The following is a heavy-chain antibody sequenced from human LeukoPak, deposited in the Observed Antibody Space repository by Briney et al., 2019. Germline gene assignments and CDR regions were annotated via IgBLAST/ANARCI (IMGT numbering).Heavy chain of an antibody. Sequence: GSLRLSCAASGFTFSSYAMHWVRQPPGKGLEWIGSIYYSGSTYYNPSLKSRVTISVDTSKNQFSLKLSSVTAADTAVYYCARAREYDFWSGYYGGHAFDIWGQGTMVTVSS. J-gene: IGHJ3*02. CDR1: GFTFSSYAMH. D-gene: IGHD3-3*01. CDR3: ARAREYDFWSGYYGGHAFDI. CDR2: IYYSGST. V-gene: IGHV4-39*01.